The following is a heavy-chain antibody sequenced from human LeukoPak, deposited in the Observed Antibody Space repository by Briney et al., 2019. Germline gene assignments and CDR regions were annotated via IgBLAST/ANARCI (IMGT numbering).Heavy chain of an antibody. Sequence: GASVKVSCKASGYAFTGYYMHWVRQAPGRGLEWMGWINPNSGGTNSAQKFQGRVTMTRDTSISTAYMELRRLRSDDTAVYYCARDQRMDGYNLGFIDYWGQGTLVTVSS. D-gene: IGHD5-24*01. J-gene: IGHJ4*02. CDR2: INPNSGGT. CDR1: GYAFTGYY. V-gene: IGHV1-2*02. CDR3: ARDQRMDGYNLGFIDY.